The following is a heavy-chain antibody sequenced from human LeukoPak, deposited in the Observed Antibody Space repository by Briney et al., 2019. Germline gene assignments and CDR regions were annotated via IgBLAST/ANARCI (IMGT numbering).Heavy chain of an antibody. CDR3: ARSVGYSYGYARFDP. V-gene: IGHV4-39*07. D-gene: IGHD5-18*01. CDR1: GGSISSSSYY. CDR2: IYYSGST. Sequence: SETLSLTCTVSGGSISSSSYYWGWIRQPPGKGLEWIGSIYYSGSTYYNPSLKSRVTISVDTSKNQFSLKLSSVTAADTAVYYCARSVGYSYGYARFDPWGQGTLVTVSS. J-gene: IGHJ5*02.